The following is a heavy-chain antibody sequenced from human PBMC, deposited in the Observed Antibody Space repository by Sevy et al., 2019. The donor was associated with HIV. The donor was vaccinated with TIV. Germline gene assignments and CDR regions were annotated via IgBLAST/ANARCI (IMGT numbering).Heavy chain of an antibody. CDR1: GYTFTGYY. V-gene: IGHV1-2*02. CDR3: ARDRGATVVNLGEFDY. J-gene: IGHJ4*02. CDR2: INPNSGGT. D-gene: IGHD4-17*01. Sequence: ASVKVSCKASGYTFTGYYMHWVRQAPGQGLERMGWINPNSGGTNYAQKFQGRVTMTRDTSISTAYMELSRLRSDDTAVYYCARDRGATVVNLGEFDYWGQGTLVTVSS.